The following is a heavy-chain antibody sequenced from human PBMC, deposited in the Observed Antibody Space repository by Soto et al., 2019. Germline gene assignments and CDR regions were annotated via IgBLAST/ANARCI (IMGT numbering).Heavy chain of an antibody. D-gene: IGHD6-6*01. CDR3: ARMVAARQRYYYGMDV. V-gene: IGHV1-2*04. CDR1: GYTFTGYY. J-gene: IGHJ6*02. Sequence: ASVKVSCKASGYTFTGYYMHWVRQAPGQGLEWMGWINPNSGGTNYAQKFQGWVTMTRDTSISTAYMELSRLRSDDTAVYYCARMVAARQRYYYGMDVWGQGTTVTVSS. CDR2: INPNSGGT.